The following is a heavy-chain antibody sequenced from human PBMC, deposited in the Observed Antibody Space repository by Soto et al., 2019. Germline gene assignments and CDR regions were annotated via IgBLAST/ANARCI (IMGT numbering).Heavy chain of an antibody. D-gene: IGHD4-4*01. Sequence: EVQLVESGGGLVQPGRSLRLSCAASGFTFDDYAMHWVRQAPGKGLEWVSGISWNSGSIGYADSVKGRFTISRDNAKNSLYLQMNSLRAEDTALYYCAKDGVMATVAYYYYYMAVWGKGTTVTVSS. CDR3: AKDGVMATVAYYYYYMAV. J-gene: IGHJ6*03. V-gene: IGHV3-9*01. CDR1: GFTFDDYA. CDR2: ISWNSGSI.